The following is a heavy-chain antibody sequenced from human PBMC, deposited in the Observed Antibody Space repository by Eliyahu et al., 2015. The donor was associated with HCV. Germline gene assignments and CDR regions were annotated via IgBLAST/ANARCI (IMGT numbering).Heavy chain of an antibody. V-gene: IGHV2-5*02. CDR1: GFXXRSSGMG. J-gene: IGHJ4*02. CDR3: AHENRGTTPLDH. Sequence: QITLKESGPTLVKPTQPLTLTCTFSGFXXRSSGMGVGWIRQXPGKALEWLALIYWDDDERYSPSLKSRLTIRKDTSKNQVVLTMTNMDPADTATYYCAHENRGTTPLDHWGQGTLVTVSS. CDR2: IYWDDDE. D-gene: IGHD2-15*01.